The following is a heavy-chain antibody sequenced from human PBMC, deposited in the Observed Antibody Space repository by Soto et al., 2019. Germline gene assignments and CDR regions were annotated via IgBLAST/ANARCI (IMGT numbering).Heavy chain of an antibody. CDR3: ARARYCASPSCYKHYYYGMDT. D-gene: IGHD2-2*02. CDR1: GYTFTSHG. J-gene: IGHJ6*02. Sequence: QDQLVQSGAEVKKPCASVKISCEASGYTFTSHGISWVRQAPGQGREWLGWISTYNSRTHYAQKVQGRVTMTTDTSTSTAYLDLRSLTFDDTAVYYCARARYCASPSCYKHYYYGMDTWGQGTTVTVSS. V-gene: IGHV1-18*04. CDR2: ISTYNSRT.